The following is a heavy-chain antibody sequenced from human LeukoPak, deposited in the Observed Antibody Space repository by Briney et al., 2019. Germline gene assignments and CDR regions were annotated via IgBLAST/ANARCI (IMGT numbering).Heavy chain of an antibody. V-gene: IGHV3-30-3*01. CDR3: ATPITYYDFWSGYSY. Sequence: GGSLRLSCAASGFTFSSYAMHWVRQAPGKGLEWVAVISYDGSNKYYADSVKGRFTISRDNSKNTLYLQMNSLRAEDTAVYYCATPITYYDFWSGYSYWGQGTLVTVSS. CDR2: ISYDGSNK. D-gene: IGHD3-3*01. CDR1: GFTFSSYA. J-gene: IGHJ4*02.